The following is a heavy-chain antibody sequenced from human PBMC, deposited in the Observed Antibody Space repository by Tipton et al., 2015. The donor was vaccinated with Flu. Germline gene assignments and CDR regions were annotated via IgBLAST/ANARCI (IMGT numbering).Heavy chain of an antibody. D-gene: IGHD3-10*01. CDR1: GYTFTSYY. J-gene: IGHJ6*02. CDR2: INPSGGST. V-gene: IGHV1-46*01. Sequence: QLVQSGAEVKKPGAPVKVSCKASGYTFTSYYMHWVRQAPGQGLEWMGIINPSGGSTTYAQKIQGRVTMTRDTSTSTVYMELSSLRSGETDVYCCARVHLPGSSGSYYNPQVHGLDVWGPGSTVIV. CDR3: ARVHLPGSSGSYYNPQVHGLDV.